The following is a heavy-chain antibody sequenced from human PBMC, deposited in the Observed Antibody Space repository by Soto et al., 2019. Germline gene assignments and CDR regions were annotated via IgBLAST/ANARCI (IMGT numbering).Heavy chain of an antibody. V-gene: IGHV3-30-3*01. D-gene: IGHD6-13*01. Sequence: GGSLRLSCAASGFTFSSYAMHWVRQAPGKGLEWVAVISYDGSNKYYADSVKGRFTISRDNSKNTLYLQMNSLRAENTAVYYCARDHSSSHGTAYNWFDPWGQGTLVTVSS. J-gene: IGHJ5*02. CDR2: ISYDGSNK. CDR1: GFTFSSYA. CDR3: ARDHSSSHGTAYNWFDP.